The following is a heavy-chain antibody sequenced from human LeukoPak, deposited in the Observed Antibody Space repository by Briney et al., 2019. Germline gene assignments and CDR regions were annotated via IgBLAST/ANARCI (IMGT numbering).Heavy chain of an antibody. CDR1: GGSISSYY. J-gene: IGHJ4*02. D-gene: IGHD6-19*01. CDR3: ARAVSVAGTNYYFDY. Sequence: SETLSLTCTISGGSISSYYWSWIRQPAGKGLEWIGRIYTSGSTNYNPSLKSRVTMSVDTSKNQFSLKLSSVTAADTAVYYCARAVSVAGTNYYFDYWGQGTLVTVSS. CDR2: IYTSGST. V-gene: IGHV4-4*07.